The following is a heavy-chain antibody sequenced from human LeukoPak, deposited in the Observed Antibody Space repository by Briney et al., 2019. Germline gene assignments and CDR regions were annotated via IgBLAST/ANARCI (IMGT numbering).Heavy chain of an antibody. Sequence: ASVKVSCKASGYTFTSYGISWVRQAPGQGLEWMGWISAYNGNTNYAQKLQGRVTMTTDTSTSTAYMELRSLRSDDTAVYYCARGSYCSSTSCYSDYYYYGMDVWGQGTTVTVSS. CDR2: ISAYNGNT. CDR3: ARGSYCSSTSCYSDYYYYGMDV. D-gene: IGHD2-2*01. V-gene: IGHV1-18*01. CDR1: GYTFTSYG. J-gene: IGHJ6*02.